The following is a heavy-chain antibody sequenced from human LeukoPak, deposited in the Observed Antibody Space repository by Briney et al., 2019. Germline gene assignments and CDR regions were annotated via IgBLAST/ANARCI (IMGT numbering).Heavy chain of an antibody. D-gene: IGHD2-15*01. CDR3: AKEQRIRHCSEGVCMEGYYFDY. CDR1: GFNFNMFA. CDR2: LSRSGTTT. Sequence: GGSLRLSCTGTGFNFNMFAMHWVRQAPGKGLEWVSGLSRSGTTTNYADSLKGRFTISRDRSQHTMFLQLNSLRPEDTAVYYCAKEQRIRHCSEGVCMEGYYFDYWGQGTLVTVSS. V-gene: IGHV3-23*01. J-gene: IGHJ4*02.